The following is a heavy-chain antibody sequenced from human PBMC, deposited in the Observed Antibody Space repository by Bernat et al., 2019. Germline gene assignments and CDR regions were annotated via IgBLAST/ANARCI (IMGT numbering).Heavy chain of an antibody. CDR1: GGSISSGGYY. D-gene: IGHD3-10*01. CDR2: IYYSGST. Sequence: QVQLQESGPGLVKPSQTLSLTYTVSGGSISSGGYYWYWVRQHPGKGLEWIGYIYYSGSTYYNPSLKSRVTISVDTSKNQFSLKLSSVTAADTAVYYCARRTMVRGVTVYNWFDPWGQGTLVTVSS. CDR3: ARRTMVRGVTVYNWFDP. V-gene: IGHV4-31*03. J-gene: IGHJ5*02.